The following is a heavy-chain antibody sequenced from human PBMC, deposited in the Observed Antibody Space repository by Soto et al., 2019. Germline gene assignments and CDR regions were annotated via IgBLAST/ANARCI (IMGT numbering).Heavy chain of an antibody. V-gene: IGHV4-61*01. CDR3: ARVTIDFDYVWGSPNYFDY. CDR1: GVCVSSGSYY. CDR2: IYHSGST. Sequence: SETMSHTCTVFGVCVSSGSYYWCWIRQPPGMGLEWIGYIYHSGSTNYNASLKSRVTISVDTTKNQFSLKLTSVTAADTAVYYCARVTIDFDYVWGSPNYFDYWGQGALVPSPQ. J-gene: IGHJ4*02. D-gene: IGHD3-16*01.